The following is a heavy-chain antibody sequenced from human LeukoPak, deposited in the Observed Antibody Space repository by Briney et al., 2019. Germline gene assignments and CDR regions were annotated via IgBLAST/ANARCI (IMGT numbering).Heavy chain of an antibody. CDR3: ARGQKDNGVSSSWYYYGMDV. D-gene: IGHD6-13*01. V-gene: IGHV1-8*01. CDR1: GYTFTSSD. J-gene: IGHJ6*02. Sequence: ASVKVSCKASGYTFTSSDIDWVRQATGQGLEWMGWMNPNTGNTEYAQKFQGRVTMTSNTSISTAYMELSSLRSEDTAVYYCARGQKDNGVSSSWYYYGMDVWGQGTTVTVSS. CDR2: MNPNTGNT.